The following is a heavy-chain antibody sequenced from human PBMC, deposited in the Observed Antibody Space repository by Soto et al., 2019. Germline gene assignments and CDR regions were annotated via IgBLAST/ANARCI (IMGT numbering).Heavy chain of an antibody. J-gene: IGHJ1*01. Sequence: GGSLRLSCAASGFTVSSNYMSWVRQAPGKGLKWVSVIYSGGSTYYADSVKGRFTISRDNSKNTLYLQMNSLRAEDTAVYYCARAAVTTLDFQHWGQGTLVTVSS. V-gene: IGHV3-66*01. CDR2: IYSGGST. CDR1: GFTVSSNY. CDR3: ARAAVTTLDFQH. D-gene: IGHD4-17*01.